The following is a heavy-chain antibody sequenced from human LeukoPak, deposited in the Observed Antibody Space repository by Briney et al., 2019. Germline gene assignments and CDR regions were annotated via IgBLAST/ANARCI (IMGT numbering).Heavy chain of an antibody. CDR1: GYTFTSYG. CDR2: ISAYNGNT. J-gene: IGHJ6*02. V-gene: IGHV1-18*01. Sequence: GASVKVSCKASGYTFTSYGISWVRQAPGQGLEWMGWISAYNGNTNYAQKLQGRVTMTTDTSTSTAYMELRSLRSDDTAVYYCAREWYSSGATHYYYGMDVWGQGTTVTVSS. CDR3: AREWYSSGATHYYYGMDV. D-gene: IGHD6-19*01.